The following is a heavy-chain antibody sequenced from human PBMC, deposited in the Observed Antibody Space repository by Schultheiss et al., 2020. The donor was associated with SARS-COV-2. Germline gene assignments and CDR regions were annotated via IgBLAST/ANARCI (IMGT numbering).Heavy chain of an antibody. CDR2: IYYSGST. J-gene: IGHJ3*02. Sequence: SETLSLTCTVSGGSVSSGSYYWSWIRQPPGKGLEWIGYIYYSGSTNYNPSLKSRVTISVDTSKNQFSLKLSSVTAADTAVYYCARVAIVVVPAARVYAFDIWGQGTMVTVSS. CDR1: GGSVSSGSYY. CDR3: ARVAIVVVPAARVYAFDI. D-gene: IGHD2-2*01. V-gene: IGHV4-61*01.